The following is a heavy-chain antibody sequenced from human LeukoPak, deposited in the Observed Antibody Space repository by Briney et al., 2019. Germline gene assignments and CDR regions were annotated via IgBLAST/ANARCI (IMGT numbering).Heavy chain of an antibody. CDR3: ASISDLSGVPFGPYFQH. D-gene: IGHD3-16*01. J-gene: IGHJ1*01. CDR2: IYYSGST. V-gene: IGHV4-39*01. CDR1: GGSISSYY. Sequence: SETLSLTCTVSGGSISSYYWGWIRQPPGKGLEWIGSIYYSGSTYYNPSLKSRVTISVDTSKNQFSLKLSSVTAADTAVYYCASISDLSGVPFGPYFQHWGQGTLVTVSS.